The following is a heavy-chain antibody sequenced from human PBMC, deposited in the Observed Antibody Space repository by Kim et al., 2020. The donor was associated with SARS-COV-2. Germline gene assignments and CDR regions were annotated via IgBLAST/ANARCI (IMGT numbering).Heavy chain of an antibody. CDR2: IYHSGST. Sequence: SETLSLTCTVSGYSISSGYYWGWIRQPPGKGLEWIGSIYHSGSTYYNPSLKSRVIISVDTSKNQFSLKLSSVTAADTAVYYCARDRAVAGIRSAFEIWGQGTMVTVSS. D-gene: IGHD6-19*01. V-gene: IGHV4-38-2*02. CDR3: ARDRAVAGIRSAFEI. J-gene: IGHJ3*02. CDR1: GYSISSGYY.